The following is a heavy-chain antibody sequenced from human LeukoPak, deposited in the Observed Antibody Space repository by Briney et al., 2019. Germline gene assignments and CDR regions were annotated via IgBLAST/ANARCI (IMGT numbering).Heavy chain of an antibody. CDR2: IYSGDTT. CDR1: GFTVSSYY. CDR3: ARDRNRGSYFLDY. D-gene: IGHD1-26*01. Sequence: GGSLRLSCTASGFTVSSYYMSWVRQAPGKGLERVSAIYSGDTTYYADSVKGRFTVSRDNSKNTLYLQMGSLRAEDTAVYYCARDRNRGSYFLDYWGQGTLVIVSS. V-gene: IGHV3-53*01. J-gene: IGHJ4*02.